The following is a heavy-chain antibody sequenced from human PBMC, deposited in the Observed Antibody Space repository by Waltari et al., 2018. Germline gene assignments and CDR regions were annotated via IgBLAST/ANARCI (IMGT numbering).Heavy chain of an antibody. J-gene: IGHJ5*02. D-gene: IGHD1-26*01. V-gene: IGHV3-23*01. Sequence: EVQLLESGGGLVQPGGSLRLSCAVSGFTLTSHTMSWVRQAPGKGLEYISTIGGTIGRPYYADSVKGRFTISRDISNNTVYFHLSSLRADDTAVYYCARNMGPDGPNWFDLWGQGTLVTVSS. CDR1: GFTLTSHT. CDR2: IGGTIGRP. CDR3: ARNMGPDGPNWFDL.